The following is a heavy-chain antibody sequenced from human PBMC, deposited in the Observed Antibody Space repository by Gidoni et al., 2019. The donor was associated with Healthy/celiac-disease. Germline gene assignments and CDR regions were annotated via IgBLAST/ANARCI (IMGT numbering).Heavy chain of an antibody. J-gene: IGHJ4*02. CDR2: ISYDGSNK. Sequence: QVQLVESGGGVVQPGRSLRLSCAASGFTFSSYAMHWVRQAPGKGLEWVAVISYDGSNKYYADSVKGRFTISRDNSKNTLYLQMNSLRAEDTAVYYCAREQKGTHYYDSSGYFILGYWGQGTLVTVSS. CDR1: GFTFSSYA. CDR3: AREQKGTHYYDSSGYFILGY. V-gene: IGHV3-30-3*01. D-gene: IGHD3-22*01.